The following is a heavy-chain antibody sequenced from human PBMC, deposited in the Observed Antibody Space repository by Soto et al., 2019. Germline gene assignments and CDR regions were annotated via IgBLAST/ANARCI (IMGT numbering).Heavy chain of an antibody. Sequence: EVQLVESGGGLVQPGGSLRLSCAASGFTVSSSYISWVRQAPGKRLEWVSTIYSSGSTYYADSVRGRFTISRDDSKNTLYLQMNSLSVDDTAVYYWTREASGSGWGFQGSFESWGQGTLVTVSS. D-gene: IGHD6-19*01. J-gene: IGHJ5*01. CDR3: TREASGSGWGFQGSFES. CDR2: IYSSGST. V-gene: IGHV3-66*01. CDR1: GFTVSSSY.